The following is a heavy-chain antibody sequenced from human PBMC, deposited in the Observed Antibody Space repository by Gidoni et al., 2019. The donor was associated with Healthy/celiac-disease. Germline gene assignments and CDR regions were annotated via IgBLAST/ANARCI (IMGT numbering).Heavy chain of an antibody. CDR1: SFPLSSYA. V-gene: IGHV3-23*01. J-gene: IGHJ4*02. D-gene: IGHD6-13*01. CDR2: ISGSGGST. CDR3: AKDMWAIAAAEIFDY. Sequence: EVQLLASGAGLVQPGGSLRLSCAASSFPLSSYAMSWVRQAPGKGLEWVSAISGSGGSTYYADSVKGRFTISRDNSKNTRYMQMNSLRAEDTAVYYCAKDMWAIAAAEIFDYWGQGTLVTVSS.